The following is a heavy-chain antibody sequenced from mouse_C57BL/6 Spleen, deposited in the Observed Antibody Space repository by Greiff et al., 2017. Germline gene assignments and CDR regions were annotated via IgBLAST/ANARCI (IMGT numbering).Heavy chain of an antibody. Sequence: QVTLKVSGAELVRPGASVTLSCKASGYTFTDYEMHWVKQTPVHGLEWIGAIDPETGGTAYNQKFKGKAILTADKSSSTAYMELRSLTSEDSAVYYCTREAHYSGSSPWFAYWGQGTLVTVSA. D-gene: IGHD1-1*01. J-gene: IGHJ3*01. CDR1: GYTFTDYE. V-gene: IGHV1-15*01. CDR3: TREAHYSGSSPWFAY. CDR2: IDPETGGT.